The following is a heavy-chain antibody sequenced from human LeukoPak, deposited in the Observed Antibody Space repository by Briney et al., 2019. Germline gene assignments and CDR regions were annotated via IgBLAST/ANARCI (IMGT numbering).Heavy chain of an antibody. J-gene: IGHJ4*02. Sequence: SESLSLTCTVSGGSIGWDYWSWIPQSAGKGLEWIGHIYKSGTTNYNPSFRSRVTMSVDTSKNHFSLTLTSVTAADTAVYYCAREESYQDTNGYAYFFDSWGQGSLVTVSS. CDR3: AREESYQDTNGYAYFFDS. CDR2: IYKSGTT. V-gene: IGHV4-4*07. D-gene: IGHD3-22*01. CDR1: GGSIGWDY.